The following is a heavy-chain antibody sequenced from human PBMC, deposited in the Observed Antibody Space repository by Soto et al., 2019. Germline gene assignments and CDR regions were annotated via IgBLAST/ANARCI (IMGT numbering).Heavy chain of an antibody. CDR3: ARVRQGCSANNCYLDP. J-gene: IGHJ4*03. V-gene: IGHV4-4*02. CDR2: VHISGHS. D-gene: IGHD1-1*01. CDR1: GGSVRAPDW. Sequence: PSETLSLTCTLSGGSVRAPDWWNWVRQSPGKGLEWIAEVHISGHSNYNPSLRSRVSVSIDSSKNQFYLNLNSVTAADTAIYYCARVRQGCSANNCYLDPSGQGPKVTVSS.